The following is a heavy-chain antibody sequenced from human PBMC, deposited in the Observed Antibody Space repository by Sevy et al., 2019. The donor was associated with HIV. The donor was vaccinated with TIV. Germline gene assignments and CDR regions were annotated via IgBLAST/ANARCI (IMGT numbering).Heavy chain of an antibody. D-gene: IGHD3-22*01. V-gene: IGHV1-18*01. CDR2: ISAYNGNT. CDR3: ARDDSFSMIVVDLDY. CDR1: GYTFTNYG. J-gene: IGHJ4*02. Sequence: ASVKVSCKASGYTFTNYGITWVRQAPGQGLEWMGWISAYNGNTNYAQKLQGRVTMTTDTSTSTAYMELRSLRSDDTAVDYCARDDSFSMIVVDLDYWGQGTLVTVSS.